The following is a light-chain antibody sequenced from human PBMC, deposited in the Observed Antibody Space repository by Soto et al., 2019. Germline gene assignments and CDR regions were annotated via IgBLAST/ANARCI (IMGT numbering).Light chain of an antibody. V-gene: IGKV1-5*01. CDR1: QSISTC. CDR2: AAS. CDR3: QQYSTNTPRT. J-gene: IGKJ1*01. Sequence: VPIAWPPSQSISTCFASYQQKQGTAPKRLIYAASTLQSGVPSQSSGSGSGTDFTLTISSMLPHDYATYYCQQYSTNTPRTFGQGTKVDIK.